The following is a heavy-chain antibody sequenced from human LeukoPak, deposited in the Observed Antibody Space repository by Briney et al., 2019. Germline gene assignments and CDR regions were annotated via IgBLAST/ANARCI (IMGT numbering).Heavy chain of an antibody. CDR1: GYTFTGYY. D-gene: IGHD3-10*01. V-gene: IGHV1-69*04. CDR3: ARDFSEGGPYGSRDY. Sequence: GASVKVSCKASGYTFTGYYMHWVRQAPGQGLEWMGRIIPILGIANYAQKFQGRVTITADKSTSTAYMELSSLRSEDTAVYYCARDFSEGGPYGSRDYWGQGTLVTVSS. J-gene: IGHJ4*02. CDR2: IIPILGIA.